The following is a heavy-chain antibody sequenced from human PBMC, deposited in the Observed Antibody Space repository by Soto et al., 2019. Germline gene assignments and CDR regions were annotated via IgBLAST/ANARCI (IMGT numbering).Heavy chain of an antibody. Sequence: QVQLVESGGGVVQPGRSLRLSCAASGFTFTSYAMHWVRQAPGKGLEWVAVMSYDGSKKYYADSVKGRFTTTRDNSKKKEHLQMNSLRADDTAVEYGARGRISTPVPTGHWGQGTLVTVSS. CDR2: MSYDGSKK. CDR3: ARGRISTPVPTGH. V-gene: IGHV3-30-3*01. J-gene: IGHJ4*02. CDR1: GFTFTSYA. D-gene: IGHD2-15*01.